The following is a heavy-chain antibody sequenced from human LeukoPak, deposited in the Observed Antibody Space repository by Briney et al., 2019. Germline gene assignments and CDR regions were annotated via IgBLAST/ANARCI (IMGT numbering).Heavy chain of an antibody. CDR1: GFTFSSYG. D-gene: IGHD2-2*01. Sequence: GGSLRLSCAASGFTFSSYGMHWVRQAPGKGLEWVAFIRYDGSNKYYADSVKGRFTISRDNSKNTLYLQMNSLRAEDTAAYYCAKDREDIVVVPAMGGDYFDYWGQGTLVTVSS. V-gene: IGHV3-30*02. CDR2: IRYDGSNK. CDR3: AKDREDIVVVPAMGGDYFDY. J-gene: IGHJ4*02.